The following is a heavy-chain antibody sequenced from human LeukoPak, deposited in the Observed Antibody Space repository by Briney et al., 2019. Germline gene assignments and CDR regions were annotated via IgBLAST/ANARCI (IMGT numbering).Heavy chain of an antibody. V-gene: IGHV4-59*01. CDR3: ARGRRDYDLYLFDP. CDR1: GGSISSYY. D-gene: IGHD5-12*01. Sequence: SETLSLTRTVSGGSISSYYRSWIRQPPGKGLEWIGHIYYSGRSNYNPSLKSRVTISVDTSKNQFSLKLSSVTAADTAVYHCARGRRDYDLYLFDPWGQGTLVTVSS. CDR2: IYYSGRS. J-gene: IGHJ5*02.